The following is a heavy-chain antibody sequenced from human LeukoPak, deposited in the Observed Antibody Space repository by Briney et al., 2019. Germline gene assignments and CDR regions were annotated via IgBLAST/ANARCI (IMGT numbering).Heavy chain of an antibody. CDR2: IIPIFGTA. D-gene: IGHD3-3*01. CDR3: AREFLEWLSWFDP. CDR1: GGTFSSYA. V-gene: IGHV1-69*01. J-gene: IGHJ5*02. Sequence: SVKVSCKASGGTFSSYAISWVRRAPGQGLEWMGGIIPIFGTANYAQKFQGRVTITADESTSTAYMELSSLRSEDTAVYYCAREFLEWLSWFDPWGQGTLVTVSS.